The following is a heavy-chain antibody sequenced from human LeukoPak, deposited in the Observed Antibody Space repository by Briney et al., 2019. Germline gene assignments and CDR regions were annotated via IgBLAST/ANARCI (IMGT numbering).Heavy chain of an antibody. CDR2: IWYDGSNK. CDR3: ARARTYYYGSGSYSPSLFDY. V-gene: IGHV3-33*01. Sequence: HSGGALRLSCAASGFTFSSYGMHWVRQAPGKGLESVAVIWYDGSNKYYADSVKGRFTISRDNSKNTLYLQMNSLRAEDTAVYYCARARTYYYGSGSYSPSLFDYWGQGTLVTVSS. CDR1: GFTFSSYG. D-gene: IGHD3-10*01. J-gene: IGHJ4*02.